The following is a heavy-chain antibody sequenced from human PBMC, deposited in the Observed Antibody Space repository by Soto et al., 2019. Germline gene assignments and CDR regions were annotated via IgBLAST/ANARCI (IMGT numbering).Heavy chain of an antibody. J-gene: IGHJ4*02. CDR3: ASISINYYDSSGYWNY. CDR1: GYTFTGYY. D-gene: IGHD3-22*01. V-gene: IGHV1-2*02. CDR2: INPNSGGT. Sequence: GASVKVSCKASGYTFTGYYMHRVRQAPGQGLEWMGWINPNSGGTNYAQKFQGRVTMTRDTSISIAYMELSRLRSDDTAVYYCASISINYYDSSGYWNYWGQGTLVTVSS.